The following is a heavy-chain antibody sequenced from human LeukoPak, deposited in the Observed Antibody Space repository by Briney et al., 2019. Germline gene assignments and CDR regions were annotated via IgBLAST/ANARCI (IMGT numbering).Heavy chain of an antibody. D-gene: IGHD4-23*01. Sequence: SETLSLTCAVYGGSFSGYYWSWIRQPPGNGLEWIGEINHSGSTNYNPSLKSRVTISVDTSKNQFSLKLSSVTAADTAVYYCARRVTPSINYYYYGMDVWGQGTTVTVSS. CDR2: INHSGST. V-gene: IGHV4-34*01. CDR3: ARRVTPSINYYYYGMDV. J-gene: IGHJ6*02. CDR1: GGSFSGYY.